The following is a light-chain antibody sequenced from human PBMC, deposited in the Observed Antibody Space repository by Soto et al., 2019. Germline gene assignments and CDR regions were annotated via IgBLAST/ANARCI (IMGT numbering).Light chain of an antibody. V-gene: IGLV2-8*01. CDR1: SGDVGSYNF. J-gene: IGLJ1*01. CDR3: TSYGGSNVPYG. Sequence: QSALTQPPSASGSPGQSVTISCTGTSGDVGSYNFVSWYQQLPGKAPKLIIYEVTKRPSGVPDRFSGSRSGNTASLTVSGLQAEDEAVYYCTSYGGSNVPYGFGGGTKVTVL. CDR2: EVT.